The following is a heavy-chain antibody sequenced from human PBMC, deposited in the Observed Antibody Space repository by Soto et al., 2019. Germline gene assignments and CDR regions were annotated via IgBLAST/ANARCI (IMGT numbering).Heavy chain of an antibody. CDR3: AQASNVRTTMTYYPDY. Sequence: GGTLRLSCAASGFTFSNYARSWVRQAPGKGLEWVATISGGGGNTCYAGCVKGRFTITRDNPKNTLYLQMSSLRADDTAVYYCAQASNVRTTMTYYPDYWGQGTLLTASS. CDR1: GFTFSNYA. CDR2: ISGGGGNT. V-gene: IGHV3-23*01. D-gene: IGHD4-17*01. J-gene: IGHJ4*02.